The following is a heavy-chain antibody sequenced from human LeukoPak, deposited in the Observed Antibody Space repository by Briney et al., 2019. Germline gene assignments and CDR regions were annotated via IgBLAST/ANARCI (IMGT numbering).Heavy chain of an antibody. CDR3: ARVRGTYYYDSSGPSPYYFDY. V-gene: IGHV4-38-2*02. J-gene: IGHJ4*02. CDR2: IYHSGNT. D-gene: IGHD3-22*01. Sequence: PSETLSLTCTVSSYSIDNGYYWGWIRQPPGKGLEWIGSIYHSGNTNYNPSLKSRVTISVDTSKNQFSLKLSSVTAADTAVYYCARVRGTYYYDSSGPSPYYFDYWGQGTLVTVSS. CDR1: SYSIDNGYY.